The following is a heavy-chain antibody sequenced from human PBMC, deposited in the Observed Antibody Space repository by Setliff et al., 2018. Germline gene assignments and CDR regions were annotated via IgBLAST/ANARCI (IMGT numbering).Heavy chain of an antibody. V-gene: IGHV5-51*01. D-gene: IGHD2-21*01. CDR2: IYPRDSDT. Sequence: GEYLKISWKTSAYSFNSYWIDWVRQMPGKGLEWMGLIYPRDSDTRYSPSFQGQVTISADKSNSTAYLQWSSLQAPDTAMYHCASTVAYCDSTACPHAFYIWGQGTMVTVSS. J-gene: IGHJ3*02. CDR3: ASTVAYCDSTACPHAFYI. CDR1: AYSFNSYW.